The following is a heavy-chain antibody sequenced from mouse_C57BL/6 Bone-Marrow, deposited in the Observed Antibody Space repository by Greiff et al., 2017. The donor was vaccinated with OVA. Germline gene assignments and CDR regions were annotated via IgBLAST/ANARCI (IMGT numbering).Heavy chain of an antibody. CDR1: GFNIKDDY. V-gene: IGHV14-4*01. CDR2: IDPENGDT. Sequence: EVQLQQSGAELVRPGASVKLSCTASGFNIKDDYMHWVKQRPEQGLEWIGWIDPENGDTEYASKFQGKATITADTSSNPADLQISSLTSEDTAVDYGFYYGSTGDYAMDYWGQGTSVTVSS. D-gene: IGHD1-1*01. CDR3: FYYGSTGDYAMDY. J-gene: IGHJ4*01.